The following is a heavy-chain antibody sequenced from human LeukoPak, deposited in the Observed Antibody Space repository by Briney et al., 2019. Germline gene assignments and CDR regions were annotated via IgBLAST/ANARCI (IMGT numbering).Heavy chain of an antibody. J-gene: IGHJ3*02. D-gene: IGHD3-22*01. CDR1: GGSISSGDYY. CDR3: AREGSRDSSGYSLPDAFDI. V-gene: IGHV4-30-4*08. Sequence: SQTLSLTCTVSGGSISSGDYYWSWIRQPPGKGLEWIGYIYYSGSTYYNPSLKSRVTISVDTSKNQFFLKLSSVTAADTAVYYCAREGSRDSSGYSLPDAFDIWGQGTMVTVSS. CDR2: IYYSGST.